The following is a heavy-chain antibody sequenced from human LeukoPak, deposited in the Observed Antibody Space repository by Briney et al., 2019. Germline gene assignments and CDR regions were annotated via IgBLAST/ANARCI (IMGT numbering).Heavy chain of an antibody. Sequence: PSETLSLTCTVSGGSISSYYWSWIRQPPGKGLEWIGYIYYSGSTNYNPSLKSRVTISVDTSKNQFSLKLSSVTAADTAVYYCARHSSWNYYYYGMDVWGQGTTVTVSS. CDR1: GGSISSYY. V-gene: IGHV4-59*08. J-gene: IGHJ6*02. CDR3: ARHSSWNYYYYGMDV. D-gene: IGHD6-13*01. CDR2: IYYSGST.